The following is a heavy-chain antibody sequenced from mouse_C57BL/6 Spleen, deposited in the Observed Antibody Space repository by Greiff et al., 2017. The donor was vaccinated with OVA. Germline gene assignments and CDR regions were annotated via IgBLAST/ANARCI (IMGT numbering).Heavy chain of an antibody. V-gene: IGHV1-15*01. CDR3: TRSELAPFAY. J-gene: IGHJ3*01. CDR2: IDPETGGT. CDR1: GYTFTDYE. D-gene: IGHD4-1*01. Sequence: VKLVESGAELVRPGASVTLSCKASGYTFTDYEMHWVKQTPVHGLEWIGAIDPETGGTAYNQKFKGKAILTADKSSSTAYMELRSLTSEDSAVYYCTRSELAPFAYWGQGTLVTVSA.